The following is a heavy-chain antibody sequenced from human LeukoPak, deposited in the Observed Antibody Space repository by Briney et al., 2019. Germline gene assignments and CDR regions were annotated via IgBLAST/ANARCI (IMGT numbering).Heavy chain of an antibody. Sequence: GESLKISCKGSGYTFTDYWIGWVRQMPGKGLEWMGIIYPGDSDTRYNPSFQGQVTISADKSISTAYLQWSSLKPSDSAMYYCARPLRGDYDSSGYLFDSWGQGTLVTVSS. V-gene: IGHV5-51*01. CDR3: ARPLRGDYDSSGYLFDS. J-gene: IGHJ4*02. CDR1: GYTFTDYW. CDR2: IYPGDSDT. D-gene: IGHD3-22*01.